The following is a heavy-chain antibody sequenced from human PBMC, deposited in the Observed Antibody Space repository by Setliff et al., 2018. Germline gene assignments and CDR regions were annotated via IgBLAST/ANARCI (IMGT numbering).Heavy chain of an antibody. CDR2: IYYSGST. CDR1: GGSISSYY. J-gene: IGHJ6*02. CDR3: TRDQDYYGMDV. Sequence: SETLSLTCTVSGGSISSYYWSWIRQPPGKGLEWIGYIYYSGSTNYNPSLKSRVTISVDTSKNQFSLKLSSVTAADTAVYHCTRDQDYYGMDVWGQGTTVTVSS. V-gene: IGHV4-59*01.